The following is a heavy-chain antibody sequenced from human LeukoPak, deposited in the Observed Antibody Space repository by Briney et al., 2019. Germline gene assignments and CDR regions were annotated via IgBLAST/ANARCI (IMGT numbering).Heavy chain of an antibody. CDR2: IYYSGST. CDR1: GGSISSYY. CDR3: AGGDDILTGYELYGMDV. V-gene: IGHV4-59*01. J-gene: IGHJ6*02. D-gene: IGHD3-9*01. Sequence: SETLSLTCTVSGGSISSYYWSWIRQPPGKGLEWIGYIYYSGSTNYNPSLKSRVTISVDTSKSQCSLKLSSGTPADTAMYYCAGGDDILTGYELYGMDVWGQGTTVTVSS.